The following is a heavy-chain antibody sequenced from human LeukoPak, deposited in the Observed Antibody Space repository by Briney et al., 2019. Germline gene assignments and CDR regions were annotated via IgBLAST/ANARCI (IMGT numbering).Heavy chain of an antibody. CDR3: ARGMLMITFGGVIGYFDY. J-gene: IGHJ4*02. V-gene: IGHV4-34*01. Sequence: PSETLPLTCAVYGGSFSGYYWSWIRQPPGKGLEWIGEINHSGSTNYNPSLKSRVTISVDTSKNQFSLKLSSVTAADTAVYYCARGMLMITFGGVIGYFDYWGQGTLVTVSS. CDR2: INHSGST. D-gene: IGHD3-16*02. CDR1: GGSFSGYY.